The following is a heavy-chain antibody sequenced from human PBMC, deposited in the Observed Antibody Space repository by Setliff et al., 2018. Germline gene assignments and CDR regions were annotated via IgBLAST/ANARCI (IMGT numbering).Heavy chain of an antibody. CDR1: GFTFSSYT. V-gene: IGHV3-53*01. J-gene: IGHJ5*01. CDR2: IYNIGET. D-gene: IGHD3-10*01. Sequence: GGSLRLSCAASGFTFSSYTMNWVRQAPGKGLEWVSVIYNIGETRYADSVKGRFTISRDKSKNTLYLHLSSLRVEDTATYYCARDRGGTNPWFDFWGQGTQVTVSS. CDR3: ARDRGGTNPWFDF.